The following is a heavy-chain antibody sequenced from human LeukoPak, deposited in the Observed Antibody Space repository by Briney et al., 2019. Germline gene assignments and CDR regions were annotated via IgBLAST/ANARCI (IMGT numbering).Heavy chain of an antibody. CDR2: IRYDGTNK. CDR3: AKGLGSSWSNYYFEY. Sequence: PGGSLRLSCAASGFTFSSYAMSWVRQAPGKGLAWVAFIRYDGTNKYFADSVKGRFTISRDNSKNTVFLQMNSLRAEDTAMYYCAKGLGSSWSNYYFEYWGRGALVTVSS. CDR1: GFTFSSYA. J-gene: IGHJ4*02. D-gene: IGHD6-19*01. V-gene: IGHV3-30*02.